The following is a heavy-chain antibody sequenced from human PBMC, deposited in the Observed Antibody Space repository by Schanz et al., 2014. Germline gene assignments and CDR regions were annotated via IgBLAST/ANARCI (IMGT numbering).Heavy chain of an antibody. CDR3: ARDLPRTFLFDY. CDR2: IRSSSTPI. J-gene: IGHJ4*02. V-gene: IGHV3-48*01. CDR1: GITFSSHS. Sequence: EVNLVESGGGLVQPGGSLRLSCAASGITFSSHSFNWVRQAPGRGLEWVSYIRSSSTPIYYADSVKGRFTISRDNAKNSLYLQMDSLRAEDTAVYYCARDLPRTFLFDYWGQGTLXTVSS.